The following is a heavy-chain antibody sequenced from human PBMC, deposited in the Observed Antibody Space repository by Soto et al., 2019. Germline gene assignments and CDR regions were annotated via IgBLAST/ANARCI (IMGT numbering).Heavy chain of an antibody. J-gene: IGHJ4*02. CDR2: IYYSGST. Sequence: SETLSLTCTVSGGSVSSGSYYWSWIRQPPGKGLEWIGYIYYSGSTNYNPSLKSRVTISVDTSKNQFSLKLSSVTAADTAVYYCARRWGYAIDYWGQGTLVTVSS. D-gene: IGHD2-8*01. CDR1: GGSVSSGSYY. CDR3: ARRWGYAIDY. V-gene: IGHV4-61*01.